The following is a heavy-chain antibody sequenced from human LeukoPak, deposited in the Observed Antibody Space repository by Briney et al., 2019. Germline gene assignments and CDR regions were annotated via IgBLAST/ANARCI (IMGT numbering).Heavy chain of an antibody. CDR2: ISSSGGKT. Sequence: PGGSLRLSCAVSGLTFSSYSTNWVRQAPGKGLEWVSYISSSGGKTYYADSVRGRFTISRDNAKNSLYLQMNTLRVEDTAMYYCTRGFDISDYWGQGTVVTVSS. V-gene: IGHV3-48*04. J-gene: IGHJ4*02. CDR3: TRGFDISDY. D-gene: IGHD3-3*02. CDR1: GLTFSSYS.